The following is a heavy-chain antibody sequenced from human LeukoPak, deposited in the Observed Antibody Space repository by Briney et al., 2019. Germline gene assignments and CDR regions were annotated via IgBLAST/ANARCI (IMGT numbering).Heavy chain of an antibody. J-gene: IGHJ4*02. D-gene: IGHD3-16*02. V-gene: IGHV3-30-3*01. Sequence: GGSLRLSCAASGFTFSSYAMHWVRQAPGKGLEWVAVISYDGSNKYYADSVKGRFTISRDNSKNTLYLQMNSLRAEDTAVYYCAKTPWGSYRYLLDYWGQGTLVTVSS. CDR2: ISYDGSNK. CDR3: AKTPWGSYRYLLDY. CDR1: GFTFSSYA.